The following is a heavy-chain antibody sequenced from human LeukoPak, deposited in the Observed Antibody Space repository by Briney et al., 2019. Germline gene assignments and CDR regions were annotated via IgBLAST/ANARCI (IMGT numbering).Heavy chain of an antibody. CDR3: ARSVAARPRVFDY. CDR2: IYHSGST. J-gene: IGHJ4*02. Sequence: PSETLSLTCAVSGGSISSGGYSWSWIRQPPGKGLEWIGYIYHSGSTYYNPSLKSRVTISVDRSKNQFSLKLSSVTAADTAVYYCARSVAARPRVFDYWGQGTLVTVSS. CDR1: GGSISSGGYS. V-gene: IGHV4-30-2*01. D-gene: IGHD6-6*01.